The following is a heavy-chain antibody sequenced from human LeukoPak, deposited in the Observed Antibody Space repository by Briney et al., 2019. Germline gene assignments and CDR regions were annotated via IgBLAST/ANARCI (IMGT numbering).Heavy chain of an antibody. J-gene: IGHJ4*02. V-gene: IGHV3-66*01. CDR3: ARSSIAAEIDY. CDR2: IYSGGST. CDR1: VFTVSSNY. D-gene: IGHD6-13*01. Sequence: GGSLRLSCAASVFTVSSNYMSWVRQAPGKGLEWVSVIYSGGSTYYADSVKGRFTISRDNSKNTRYLQMNSLRAEDTAVYYCARSSIAAEIDYWGQGTLVTVSS.